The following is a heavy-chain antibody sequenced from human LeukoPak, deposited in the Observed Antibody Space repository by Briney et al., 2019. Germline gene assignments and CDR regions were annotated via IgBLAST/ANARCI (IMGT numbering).Heavy chain of an antibody. Sequence: SETLSLTCTVSGGSISSYYWSWIRQPPGKGLEWIGYIYYSGSTYYNPSLKSRVTISVDTSKNQFSLKLSSVTAADTAVYYCARLGGFIVVVPAGTDYWGQGTLVTVSS. CDR2: IYYSGST. J-gene: IGHJ4*02. CDR1: GGSISSYY. CDR3: ARLGGFIVVVPAGTDY. D-gene: IGHD2-2*01. V-gene: IGHV4-59*08.